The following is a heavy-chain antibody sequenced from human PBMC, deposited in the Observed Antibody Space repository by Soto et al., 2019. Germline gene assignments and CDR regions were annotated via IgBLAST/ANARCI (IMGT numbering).Heavy chain of an antibody. Sequence: SETLSLPCTVSGASINSNHWGWCRQPAGKGLEWIGHIHSSGSTNYNPSLKSRVTMSVDTSKNQFSLRLMSLTAADTAVYYCARDQGVAAAGITWFDPWGQGSLVTVSS. J-gene: IGHJ5*02. CDR1: GASINSNH. V-gene: IGHV4-4*07. CDR2: IHSSGST. CDR3: ARDQGVAAAGITWFDP. D-gene: IGHD6-13*01.